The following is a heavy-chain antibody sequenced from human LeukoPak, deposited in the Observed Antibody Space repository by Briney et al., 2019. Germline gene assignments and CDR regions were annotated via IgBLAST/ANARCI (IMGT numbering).Heavy chain of an antibody. CDR2: IYYSGST. CDR3: ARRGGSSWPRYYYFDY. J-gene: IGHJ4*02. D-gene: IGHD6-13*01. Sequence: SETLSLTCIVSGGSISSSTSYWGWIRQSPGKGLEWIGSIYYSGSTYYNPSLKSRVTISVDTSKNQFSLKLSSVTAADTAVYYCARRGGSSWPRYYYFDYWGQGTLVTVSS. V-gene: IGHV4-39*07. CDR1: GGSISSSTSY.